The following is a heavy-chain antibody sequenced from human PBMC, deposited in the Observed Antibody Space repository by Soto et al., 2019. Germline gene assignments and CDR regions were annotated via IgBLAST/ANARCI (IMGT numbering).Heavy chain of an antibody. CDR1: GFTFDDYA. Sequence: GGSLRLSCAASGFTFDDYAMHWVRQAPGKGLEWVSGISWNSGSIGYADSVKGRFTISRDNAKNSLYLQMNSLRAEDTALYYCAKGWFGGRFCPIDYWGQGTLVTVSS. J-gene: IGHJ4*02. CDR3: AKGWFGGRFCPIDY. V-gene: IGHV3-9*01. CDR2: ISWNSGSI. D-gene: IGHD3-10*01.